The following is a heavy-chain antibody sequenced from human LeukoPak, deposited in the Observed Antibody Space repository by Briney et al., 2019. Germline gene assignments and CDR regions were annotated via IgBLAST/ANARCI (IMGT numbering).Heavy chain of an antibody. CDR1: GGSISSYY. J-gene: IGHJ4*02. D-gene: IGHD3-10*01. V-gene: IGHV4-59*01. Sequence: PSETLSLTCTVSGGSISSYYWSWIRQPPGKGLEWIGYIYYNGSTNNNPSLKSRVTISLDTSKNQFSLKLSSVTAADTAVYYCARRSGSGDYYFDYWGQGTLVTVSS. CDR2: IYYNGST. CDR3: ARRSGSGDYYFDY.